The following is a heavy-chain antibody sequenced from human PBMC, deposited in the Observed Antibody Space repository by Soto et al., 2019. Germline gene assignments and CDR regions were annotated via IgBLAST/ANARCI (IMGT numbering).Heavy chain of an antibody. CDR3: ARDRGPYDYFAMDV. D-gene: IGHD3-9*01. Sequence: VHLVESGGGLVQPGGSLRLSCAVSGFTFSSYDMHWVRQRTRKGLEWVSAIGTDGNTYYTASVKGRFTISRENAKNSLYLQMDRLRAEDTAVYYCARDRGPYDYFAMDVWGQGTTVTVSS. J-gene: IGHJ6*02. CDR2: IGTDGNT. V-gene: IGHV3-13*01. CDR1: GFTFSSYD.